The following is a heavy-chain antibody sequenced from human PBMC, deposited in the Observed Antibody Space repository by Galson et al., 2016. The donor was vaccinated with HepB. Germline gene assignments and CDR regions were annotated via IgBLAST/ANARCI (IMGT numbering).Heavy chain of an antibody. CDR3: AHASGSADHNWFDP. CDR1: GGSISSYY. J-gene: IGHJ5*02. D-gene: IGHD3-10*01. CDR2: MYYSGST. Sequence: SETLSLTCTVSGGSISSYYWSWVRQPPGKKLEWIGCMYYSGSTKYNPSLRGRVTISADASKNQLSLKLSPVTAADTAVYYCAHASGSADHNWFDPWGQGTLVTVSS. V-gene: IGHV4-59*01.